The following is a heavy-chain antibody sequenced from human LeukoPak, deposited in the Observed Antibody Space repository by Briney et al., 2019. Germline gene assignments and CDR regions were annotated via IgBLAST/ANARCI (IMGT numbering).Heavy chain of an antibody. D-gene: IGHD6-13*01. Sequence: SETLSLTCAVYGGSFSGYYWSWIRQPPGKGLVWIGEINHSGSTNYNPSLKSRVTISVDASKNQFSLKLSSVTAADTAVYYCASPASSSWAFDIWGHGTMVTVSS. V-gene: IGHV4-34*01. CDR1: GGSFSGYY. J-gene: IGHJ3*02. CDR3: ASPASSSWAFDI. CDR2: INHSGST.